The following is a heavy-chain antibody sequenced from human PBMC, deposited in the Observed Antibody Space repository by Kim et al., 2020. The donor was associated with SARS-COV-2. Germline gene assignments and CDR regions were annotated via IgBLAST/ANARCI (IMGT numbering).Heavy chain of an antibody. CDR3: AKARVGSGADAFDV. J-gene: IGHJ3*01. CDR2: ITGHGGGT. Sequence: GGSLRLSCVASGFTFDTYAMSWVRQAPGKGLEWVSGITGHGGGTYYADSVRGRFSISRDNSKNTLDLQLNSLRVEDTAVYYCAKARVGSGADAFDVWGLG. V-gene: IGHV3-23*01. CDR1: GFTFDTYA. D-gene: IGHD3-10*01.